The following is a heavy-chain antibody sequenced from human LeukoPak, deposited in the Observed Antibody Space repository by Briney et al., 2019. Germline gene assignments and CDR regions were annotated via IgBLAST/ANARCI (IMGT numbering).Heavy chain of an antibody. Sequence: GGSPRLSCAASGFTFSSYAMHWVRQATGKGLEWVSAIGTAGDTYYPGSVKGRFTISRENAKNSLYLQMNSLRAGDTAVYYCARAAGQPLAYFDYWGQGTLVTVSS. CDR3: ARAAGQPLAYFDY. D-gene: IGHD2-2*01. CDR1: GFTFSSYA. CDR2: IGTAGDT. V-gene: IGHV3-13*01. J-gene: IGHJ4*02.